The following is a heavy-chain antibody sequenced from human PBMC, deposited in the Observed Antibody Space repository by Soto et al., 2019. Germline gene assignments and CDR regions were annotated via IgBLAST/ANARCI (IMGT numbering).Heavy chain of an antibody. D-gene: IGHD3-3*01. Sequence: QITLKESGPTLVKPTQTLTLTCTFSGFSVTTNGMGVGWIRQPPGKALEWLAVIYWNDDKRYRSSLKSRLTITKDTSKNQVVLIMTNMDPVDTATYYCVHNAGYYTADYWGQGTLFTVSS. CDR2: IYWNDDK. J-gene: IGHJ4*02. CDR3: VHNAGYYTADY. V-gene: IGHV2-5*01. CDR1: GFSVTTNGMG.